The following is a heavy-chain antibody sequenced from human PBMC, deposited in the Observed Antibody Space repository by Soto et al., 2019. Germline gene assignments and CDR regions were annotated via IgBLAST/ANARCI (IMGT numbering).Heavy chain of an antibody. V-gene: IGHV3-74*01. Sequence: EVQLVESGGGLVQPGGSLTLSCAASGFTFSSHWMHWVRQAPGKGLMWVSRIDTEGGTIDYADSVEGRFTISRDNVKKMLYVQMSSLRPDDTAVYYCARNNWGIDFWGQGVLVTVSS. D-gene: IGHD7-27*01. CDR3: ARNNWGIDF. CDR1: GFTFSSHW. J-gene: IGHJ4*02. CDR2: IDTEGGTI.